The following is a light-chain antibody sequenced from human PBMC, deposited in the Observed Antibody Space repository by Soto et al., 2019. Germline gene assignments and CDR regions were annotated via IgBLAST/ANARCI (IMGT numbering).Light chain of an antibody. V-gene: IGLV2-8*01. J-gene: IGLJ3*02. CDR3: SSYAGNNKLV. Sequence: QSALTQPPSASGSPGQSVTISCTGASSDVGGYNYVSWYQQHPDKAPKLMIYEVSKRPSGVPDRFSGSKSGNTASLTVSGLQTEDEADYYCSSYAGNNKLVFGGGTKLTVL. CDR2: EVS. CDR1: SSDVGGYNY.